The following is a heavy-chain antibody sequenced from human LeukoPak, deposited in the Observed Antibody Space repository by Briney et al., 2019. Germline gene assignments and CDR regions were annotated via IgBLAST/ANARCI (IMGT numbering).Heavy chain of an antibody. CDR3: ARGSVQRIVGATTGFDY. CDR2: IYTSGST. D-gene: IGHD1-26*01. J-gene: IGHJ4*02. V-gene: IGHV4-4*07. Sequence: SETLSLTCTVSGGSISSYYWSWIRQPAGKGLEWIGRIYTSGSTNYNPSLKSRVTISVDTSKNQFSLKLSSVTAADTAVYYCARGSVQRIVGATTGFDYWGQGTLVTVSS. CDR1: GGSISSYY.